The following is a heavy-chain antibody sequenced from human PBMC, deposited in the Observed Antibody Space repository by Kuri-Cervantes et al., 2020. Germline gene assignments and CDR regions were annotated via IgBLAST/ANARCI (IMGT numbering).Heavy chain of an antibody. CDR1: GFTFSSYW. Sequence: GESLKISCAASGFTFSSYWMHWVRQAPGKGLEWVSAISGSGGSTYYADSVKGRFTISRDNSKNTLYLQMNSLRAEDTAVYYCAKDESIAVADDAFDIWGQGTMVTVSS. J-gene: IGHJ3*02. CDR3: AKDESIAVADDAFDI. V-gene: IGHV3-23*01. D-gene: IGHD6-19*01. CDR2: ISGSGGST.